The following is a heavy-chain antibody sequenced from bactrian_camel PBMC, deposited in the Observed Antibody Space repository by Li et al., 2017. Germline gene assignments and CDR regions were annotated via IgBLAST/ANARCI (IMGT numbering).Heavy chain of an antibody. J-gene: IGHJ4*01. CDR1: GYHFPSYC. Sequence: HVQLVESGGGLVQPGGSLRLSCVASGYHFPSYCIGWFRQVPGTEREGVAVMKGDGTIMYGDAVKGRFTISHDNAKNSVDLQMNSLKPEDTALYYCATKPGLITGPSFNYWGQGTQVTVS. CDR3: ATKPGLITGPSFNY. V-gene: IGHV3S9*01. D-gene: IGHD1*01. CDR2: MKGDGTI.